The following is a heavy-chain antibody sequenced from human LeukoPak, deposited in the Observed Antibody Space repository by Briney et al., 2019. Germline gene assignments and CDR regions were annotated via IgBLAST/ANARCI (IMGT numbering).Heavy chain of an antibody. J-gene: IGHJ3*02. V-gene: IGHV4-59*11. D-gene: IGHD6-13*01. CDR1: GDSITWHY. CDR2: LLYSGST. CDR3: ATNAGPSADGDVLDI. Sequence: SETLSLTCTVSGDSITWHYWHWVRQPPRKALEWIGHLLYSGSTSYNPSLDSRVTISLDTSKKSFSLKLTSVTAADTALYYCATNAGPSADGDVLDIWGQGTMVTVSS.